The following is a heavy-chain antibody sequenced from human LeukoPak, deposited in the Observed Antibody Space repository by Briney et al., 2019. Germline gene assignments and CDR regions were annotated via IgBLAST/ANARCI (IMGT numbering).Heavy chain of an antibody. Sequence: GGSLRLSCAASGFTVSSNYMSWVRQAPGKGLEWVSDIYSGGSTYYTDSVKGRVTISIDKSKNKLYLKMNNLRAEDTAVYYCARDRDCSGGSCYVYWGQGTLFTVSS. CDR3: ARDRDCSGGSCYVY. CDR1: GFTVSSNY. V-gene: IGHV3-66*01. J-gene: IGHJ4*02. D-gene: IGHD2-15*01. CDR2: IYSGGST.